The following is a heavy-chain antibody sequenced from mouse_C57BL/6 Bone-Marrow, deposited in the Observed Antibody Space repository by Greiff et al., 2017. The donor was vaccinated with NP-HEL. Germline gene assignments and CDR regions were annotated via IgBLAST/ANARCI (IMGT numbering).Heavy chain of an antibody. V-gene: IGHV1-22*01. Sequence: EVQLQHSGPELVKPGASVKMSCKASGYTFTDYNMHWVKQSHGKSLEWIGYINPNNGGTSYNQKFKGKATLTVNKSSSTAYMALRSLTSEDSAVYYCAREGLGAWFAYWGQGTLVTISA. CDR1: GYTFTDYN. J-gene: IGHJ3*01. CDR2: INPNNGGT. D-gene: IGHD3-3*01. CDR3: AREGLGAWFAY.